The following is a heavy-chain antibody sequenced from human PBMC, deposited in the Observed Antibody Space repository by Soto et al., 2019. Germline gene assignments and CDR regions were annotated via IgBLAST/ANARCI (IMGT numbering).Heavy chain of an antibody. J-gene: IGHJ5*02. Sequence: SETLSLTCAVSGGSISSGGYSWSWIRQPPGKGLEWIGYIYHSGSTYYNPSLKSRVTISVDRSKNQFSLKLSSVTAADTAVYYCASTGNTIFGVAKGWFEPWGQGTLVTVSS. V-gene: IGHV4-30-2*01. D-gene: IGHD3-3*01. CDR3: ASTGNTIFGVAKGWFEP. CDR1: GGSISSGGYS. CDR2: IYHSGST.